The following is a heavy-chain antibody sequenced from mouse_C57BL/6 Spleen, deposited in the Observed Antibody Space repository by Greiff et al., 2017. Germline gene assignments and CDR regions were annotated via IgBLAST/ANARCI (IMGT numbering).Heavy chain of an antibody. V-gene: IGHV1-52*01. J-gene: IGHJ2*01. CDR3: ARGANWDVFDY. Sequence: QVQLQQPGAELVRPGSSVKLSCKASGYTFTSYWMHWVKQRPIQGLEWIGNIDPSDSETHYNQKFKDKATLTVDKSSSTAYMQLSSLTSEDSAVYYCARGANWDVFDYWGQGTTLTVSS. CDR2: IDPSDSET. D-gene: IGHD4-1*01. CDR1: GYTFTSYW.